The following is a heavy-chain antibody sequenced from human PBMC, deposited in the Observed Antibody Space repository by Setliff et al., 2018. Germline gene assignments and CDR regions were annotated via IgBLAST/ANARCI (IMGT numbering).Heavy chain of an antibody. J-gene: IGHJ6*02. Sequence: SVKVSCKASGGTFSGYAFSWVRQAPGQGPEWMGGITPIFETAHYAEKFRDRVTITADKSTTTVHMELNSLISEDTAVYLCARDSVTLGQLERRGGFRYYDMDVWGQGTTVTVSS. CDR2: ITPIFETA. V-gene: IGHV1-69*06. D-gene: IGHD1-1*01. CDR3: ARDSVTLGQLERRGGFRYYDMDV. CDR1: GGTFSGYA.